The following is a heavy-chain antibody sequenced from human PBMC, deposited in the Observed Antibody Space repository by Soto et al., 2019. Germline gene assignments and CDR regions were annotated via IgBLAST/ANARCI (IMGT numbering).Heavy chain of an antibody. CDR3: ARGSASYGYDSPRTFDY. CDR1: GGSFSGYY. D-gene: IGHD5-18*01. V-gene: IGHV4-34*01. Sequence: SETLSLTCAVYGGSFSGYYWSWIRQPPGKGLEWIGEINHSGSTNYNPSLRSRVTISVDTSKNQFSLKLSSVTAADTAVYYCARGSASYGYDSPRTFDYWGQGTLVTVSS. J-gene: IGHJ4*02. CDR2: INHSGST.